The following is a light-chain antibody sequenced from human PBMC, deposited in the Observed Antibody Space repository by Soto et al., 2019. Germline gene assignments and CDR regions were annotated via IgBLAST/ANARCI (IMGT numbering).Light chain of an antibody. CDR1: NSDVGTYSI. CDR2: EVS. V-gene: IGLV2-23*02. J-gene: IGLJ1*01. CDR3: CSYAGRSTYV. Sequence: QSVLTQPASVSGSPGQSITISCAGSNSDVGTYSIVPWYQQHPGKAPKLMIYEVSKRPSGVSDRFSGSKSGKTASLTISGLQAEDEADYYCCSYAGRSTYVFGPGTKVTVL.